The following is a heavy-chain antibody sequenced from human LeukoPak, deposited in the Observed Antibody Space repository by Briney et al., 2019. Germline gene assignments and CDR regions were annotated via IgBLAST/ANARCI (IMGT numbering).Heavy chain of an antibody. CDR2: IYYSGST. CDR1: GGSISSGDYY. D-gene: IGHD3-22*01. J-gene: IGHJ5*02. V-gene: IGHV4-30-4*01. CDR3: ARANRGYYDSSGYSPWFDP. Sequence: SQTLSLTCTVSGGSISSGDYYWSWIRQPPGKGLEWIGYIYYSGSTNYNPSLKSRVTISVDTSKNQFSLKLSSVTAADTAVYYCARANRGYYDSSGYSPWFDPWGQGTLVTVSS.